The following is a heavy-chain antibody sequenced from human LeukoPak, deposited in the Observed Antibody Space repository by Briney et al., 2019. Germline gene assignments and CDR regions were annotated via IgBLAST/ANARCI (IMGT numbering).Heavy chain of an antibody. CDR3: ARISSGWYAGGVYYYYYMDV. Sequence: GGTLRLSCAASGFTFSFYGMTWVRQAPGEGLEWVSVIYSGGSTYYADSVKGRFTISRDNSKNTLYLQMNSLRAEDTAVYYCARISSGWYAGGVYYYYYMDVWGKGTTVTISS. CDR1: GFTFSFYG. J-gene: IGHJ6*03. CDR2: IYSGGST. V-gene: IGHV3-53*01. D-gene: IGHD6-19*01.